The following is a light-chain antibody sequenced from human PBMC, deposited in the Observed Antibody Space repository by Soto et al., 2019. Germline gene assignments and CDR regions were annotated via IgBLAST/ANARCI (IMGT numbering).Light chain of an antibody. Sequence: QLVLTQSPSASASLGASVKLTCTLSSGHSSYAIAWHQQQPEKGPRYLMKLNSDGSHSKGDGLPDRFSGSSSGAERYLTISSLQSEDEADYYCQTWGTGIQVFGGGTKVTVL. CDR1: SGHSSYA. J-gene: IGLJ2*01. CDR3: QTWGTGIQV. CDR2: LNSDGSH. V-gene: IGLV4-69*01.